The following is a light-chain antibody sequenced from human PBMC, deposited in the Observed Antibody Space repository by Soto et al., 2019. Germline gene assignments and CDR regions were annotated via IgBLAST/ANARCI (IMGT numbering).Light chain of an antibody. V-gene: IGKV3-11*01. Sequence: EIVLTQSPATLSLSPGEGASLSCRASQNISTYLAWYQQRPGQVPRLLIYGVSKRAPAIAPRFSGSGSGTDFTLSVSGLETEDFATYYCQQRTNSPPWTFGQGTRVELK. CDR2: GVS. CDR3: QQRTNSPPWT. CDR1: QNISTY. J-gene: IGKJ1*01.